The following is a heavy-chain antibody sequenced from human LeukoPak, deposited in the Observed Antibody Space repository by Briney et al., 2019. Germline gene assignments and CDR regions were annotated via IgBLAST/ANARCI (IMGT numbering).Heavy chain of an antibody. CDR1: GGSLSPYY. Sequence: SETLSLTCTVSGGSLSPYYWSWIRQPPGKGLEWIGYIYYSGSTNYNPSLKSRVTISVDTSKNQFSLKLSSVTAADTAVYYCARDRIAVAGGPDYWGQGTLVTVSS. V-gene: IGHV4-59*12. D-gene: IGHD6-19*01. J-gene: IGHJ4*02. CDR3: ARDRIAVAGGPDY. CDR2: IYYSGST.